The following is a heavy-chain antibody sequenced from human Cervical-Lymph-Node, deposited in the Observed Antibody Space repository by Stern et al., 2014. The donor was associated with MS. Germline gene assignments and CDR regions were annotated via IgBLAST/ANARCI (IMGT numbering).Heavy chain of an antibody. CDR2: INSKTRKT. CDR3: ATWGAGSSPPLFY. CDR1: GYNLTTFA. Sequence: QMQLVQSGSELKKPGASVKVSCKASGYNLTTFAINWVRQAPGQVLEWMGWINSKTRKTTVAHSLTGRFAFSLDTSINTADLQIISLKAEDSAVYYCATWGAGSSPPLFYWGQGTLVTVSS. D-gene: IGHD6-6*01. J-gene: IGHJ4*02. V-gene: IGHV7-4-1*02.